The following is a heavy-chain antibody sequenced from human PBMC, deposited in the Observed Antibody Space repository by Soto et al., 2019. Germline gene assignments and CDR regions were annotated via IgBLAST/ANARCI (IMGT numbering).Heavy chain of an antibody. J-gene: IGHJ5*02. D-gene: IGHD3-10*01. CDR2: IYYSGST. V-gene: IGHV4-31*03. Sequence: SETLSLTCTVSGGSISSGGYYWSWIRQHPGKGLEWIGYIYYSGSTYYNPSLKSRVTISVDTSKNQFSLKLSSVTAADTAVYYCARESVYYGSGSYYNYNWFDPWGQGTLVTVSS. CDR3: ARESVYYGSGSYYNYNWFDP. CDR1: GGSISSGGYY.